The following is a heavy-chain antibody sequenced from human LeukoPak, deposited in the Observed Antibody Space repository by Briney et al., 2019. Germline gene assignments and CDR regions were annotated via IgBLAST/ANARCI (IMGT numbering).Heavy chain of an antibody. Sequence: PSETLSLTCTVSGGSIRRSYWSWIRQPPGRGLEWIGYFYLSGSNYNPSLKSRGTMSLYTSKNQFSLRLSPVNASDTAVYYCARGGHTGALDDTWFAPWGQGSLATVHS. CDR2: FYLSGS. V-gene: IGHV4-4*09. CDR1: GGSIRRSY. J-gene: IGHJ5*02. CDR3: ARGGHTGALDDTWFAP. D-gene: IGHD3-22*01.